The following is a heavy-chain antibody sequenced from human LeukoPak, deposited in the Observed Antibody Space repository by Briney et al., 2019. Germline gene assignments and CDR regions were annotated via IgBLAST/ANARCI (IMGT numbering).Heavy chain of an antibody. Sequence: GGSLRLSCAASGFTFSSYSMNWVRRAPGKGLEWVSSISSSSSYIYYADSVKGRFTISRDNAKNSLYLQMNSLRAEDTALYYCAKAAAAPGFDFWGQGTLVTVSS. J-gene: IGHJ4*02. CDR3: AKAAAAPGFDF. V-gene: IGHV3-21*04. D-gene: IGHD6-13*01. CDR1: GFTFSSYS. CDR2: ISSSSSYI.